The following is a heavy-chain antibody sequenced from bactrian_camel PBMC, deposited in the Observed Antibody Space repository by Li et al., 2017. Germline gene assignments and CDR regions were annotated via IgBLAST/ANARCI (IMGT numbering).Heavy chain of an antibody. V-gene: IGHV3S53*01. CDR3: AARWPSTANCDSDLHEYNY. CDR2: IAGSGSP. CDR1: GYAYSGHC. D-gene: IGHD3*01. J-gene: IGHJ4*01. Sequence: HVQLVESGGGSVQAGGSLRLSCAFSGYAYSGHCMGWFRQAPGKEREGVAVIAGSGSPGYADSVKGRFTLLHTRANNTLDLQMNTLKPEDTAIYFCAARWPSTANCDSDLHEYNYWGQGTQVTVS.